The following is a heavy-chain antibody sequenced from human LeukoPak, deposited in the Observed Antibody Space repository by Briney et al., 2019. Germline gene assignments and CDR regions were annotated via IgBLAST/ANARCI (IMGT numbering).Heavy chain of an antibody. D-gene: IGHD6-6*01. V-gene: IGHV3-30*19. CDR1: GFTFGSYG. J-gene: IGHJ4*02. CDR2: IWYDGSNK. CDR3: ARGRGYSTSDY. Sequence: GRSLRLSSAASGFTFGSYGMHWVRQAPGKGLEWVAVIWYDGSNKYYAASVKGRFTISRDNSNNTLFLHMNSLRAEDTAIYYCARGRGYSTSDYWGQGTLVTVSS.